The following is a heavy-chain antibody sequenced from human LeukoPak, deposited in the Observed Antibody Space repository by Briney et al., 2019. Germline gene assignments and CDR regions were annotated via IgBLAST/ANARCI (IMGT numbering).Heavy chain of an antibody. J-gene: IGHJ4*02. D-gene: IGHD4-17*01. Sequence: GGSLRLSCAASGFTFSSYWMHWVRHAPGKGLVWVSRINSDGSSTSYADSVKGRFTISRDNAKNTLYLQMNSLRAEDTAVYYCARADYGDSSFDYWGQGTLVTVSS. CDR1: GFTFSSYW. V-gene: IGHV3-74*01. CDR3: ARADYGDSSFDY. CDR2: INSDGSST.